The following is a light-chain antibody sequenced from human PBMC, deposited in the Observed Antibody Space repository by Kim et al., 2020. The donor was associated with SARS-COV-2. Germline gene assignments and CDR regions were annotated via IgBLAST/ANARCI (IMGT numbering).Light chain of an antibody. CDR2: RNN. J-gene: IGLJ3*02. CDR3: SVWDRSLSAWV. Sequence: RQPATLTCTGDNTNVGDQGAAWLQQHQGHPPKLLSYRNNKRPSGISERFSASRSGNTASLTITGLQPEDEADYYCSVWDRSLSAWVFGGGTQLTVL. CDR1: NTNVGDQG. V-gene: IGLV10-54*04.